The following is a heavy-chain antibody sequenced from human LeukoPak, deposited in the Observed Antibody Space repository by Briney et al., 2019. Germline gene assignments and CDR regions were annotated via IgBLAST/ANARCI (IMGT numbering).Heavy chain of an antibody. Sequence: SGGSLRLSCAASASTFSRSYMGWVRQAPGKGLEWVALMRLAGSVTYYVESVKGRYTISRDNAKNSLYLQMNSLRAEDTAVYYCARDAIVVVAALDYWGQGTLVTVSS. CDR1: ASTFSRSY. J-gene: IGHJ4*02. CDR2: MRLAGSVT. V-gene: IGHV3-7*01. D-gene: IGHD2-15*01. CDR3: ARDAIVVVAALDY.